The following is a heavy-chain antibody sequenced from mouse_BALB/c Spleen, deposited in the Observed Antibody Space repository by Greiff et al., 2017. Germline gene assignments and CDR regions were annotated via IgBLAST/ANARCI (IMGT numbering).Heavy chain of an antibody. CDR1: GFTFSSYG. V-gene: IGHV5-6*01. CDR3: ARGNGNYLYAMDY. Sequence: EVQRVESGGDLVKPGGSLKLSCAASGFTFSSYGMSWVRQTPDKRLEWVATISSGGSYTYYPDSVKGRFTISRDNAKNTLYLQMSSLKSEDTAMYYCARGNGNYLYAMDYWGQGTSVTVSS. J-gene: IGHJ4*01. CDR2: ISSGGSYT. D-gene: IGHD2-1*01.